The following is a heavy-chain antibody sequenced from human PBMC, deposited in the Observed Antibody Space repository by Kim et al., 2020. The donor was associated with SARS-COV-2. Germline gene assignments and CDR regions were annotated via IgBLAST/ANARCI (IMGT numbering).Heavy chain of an antibody. D-gene: IGHD1-1*01. J-gene: IGHJ4*02. CDR2: ISNNRGSI. V-gene: IGHV3-9*01. CDR1: GFVFSDYA. Sequence: GGSLRLSCAASGFVFSDYAMHWVRQAPGRGLEWVSGISNNRGSIGYADSVKGRFTISRDDARNSLYLQLNSLRPEDTALYYCAKEGSRNWNDVDYWGQGT. CDR3: AKEGSRNWNDVDY.